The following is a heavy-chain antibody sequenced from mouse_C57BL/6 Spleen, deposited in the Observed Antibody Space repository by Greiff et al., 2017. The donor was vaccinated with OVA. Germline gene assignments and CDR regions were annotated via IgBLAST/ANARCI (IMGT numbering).Heavy chain of an antibody. V-gene: IGHV1-69*01. CDR3: ARRGGSSYDWYFDD. J-gene: IGHJ1*03. Sequence: VQLQQPGAELVMPGASVKLSCKASGYTFTSYWMHWVKQRPGQGLEWIGEIDPSDSYTNYNQKFQGKSTLTVDKSSSTAYLQLSSLTSEDSAVYACARRGGSSYDWYFDDWGTGTTVTVSS. CDR2: IDPSDSYT. CDR1: GYTFTSYW. D-gene: IGHD1-1*01.